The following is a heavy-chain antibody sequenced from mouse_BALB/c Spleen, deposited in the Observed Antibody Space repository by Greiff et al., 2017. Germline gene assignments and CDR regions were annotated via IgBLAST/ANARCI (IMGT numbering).Heavy chain of an antibody. Sequence: VQLKQSGAELVRPGALVKLSCKASGFNIKDYYMHWVKQRPEQGLEWIGWIDPENGNTIYDPKFQGKASITADTSSNTAYLQLSSLTSEDTAVYYCARYDGYYLYAMDYWGQGTSVTVSS. D-gene: IGHD2-3*01. J-gene: IGHJ4*01. V-gene: IGHV14-1*02. CDR3: ARYDGYYLYAMDY. CDR1: GFNIKDYY. CDR2: IDPENGNT.